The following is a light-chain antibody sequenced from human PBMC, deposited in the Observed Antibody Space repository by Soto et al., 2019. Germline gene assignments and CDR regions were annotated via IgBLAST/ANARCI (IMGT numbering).Light chain of an antibody. J-gene: IGLJ2*01. Sequence: QSVLTQPPSVSAAPGQTVTISCSGSSSNIGNNYLSWYQHVPGTAPKLLIYDNNRRPSGIPDRFSGSKSGTSATLGITGLQTGDEADYYCETWDTSLNSAVFGGGTKVTVL. V-gene: IGLV1-51*01. CDR1: SSNIGNNY. CDR3: ETWDTSLNSAV. CDR2: DNN.